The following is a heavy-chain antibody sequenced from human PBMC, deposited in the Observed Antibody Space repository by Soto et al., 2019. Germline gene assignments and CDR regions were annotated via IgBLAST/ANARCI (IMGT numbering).Heavy chain of an antibody. V-gene: IGHV1-2*02. J-gene: IGHJ4*02. CDR2: IKSNGGDP. CDR1: GFTFTGYY. D-gene: IGHD3-16*01. Sequence: ASVKVSCKASGFTFTGYYIHWVRQAPGQGLEWMGWIKSNGGDPKYAQKFQDRVTMTRDTSMNTVYMELSRLRSDDSAVYYCARDERSYGEPPFDYWGKGPLVTVSS. CDR3: ARDERSYGEPPFDY.